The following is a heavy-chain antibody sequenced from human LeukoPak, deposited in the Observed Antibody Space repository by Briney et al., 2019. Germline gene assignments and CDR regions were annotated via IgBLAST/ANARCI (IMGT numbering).Heavy chain of an antibody. V-gene: IGHV1-46*01. CDR1: GYTFTNYY. J-gene: IGHJ4*02. D-gene: IGHD3-10*01. CDR2: INLIAGLT. CDR3: ARQQGVQYLNFEY. Sequence: GASVKLSCKASGYTFTNYYIHWLRQAPGQGPEWMGMINLIAGLTHYAPKFQGRVTMTRDTSTSTVYMELSSLGSEDTAVYYCARQQGVQYLNFEYWGQGALVTVSS.